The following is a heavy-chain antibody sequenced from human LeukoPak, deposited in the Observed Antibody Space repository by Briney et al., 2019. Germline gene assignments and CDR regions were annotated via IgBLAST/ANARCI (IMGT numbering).Heavy chain of an antibody. V-gene: IGHV1-2*02. D-gene: IGHD4/OR15-4a*01. J-gene: IGHJ3*02. CDR3: ARDLGTMALDAFDI. Sequence: ASVKVSCKASGYTFTGYYMHWVRQAPGQGLEWMGWINPNSGGTNYAQKFQGRVTMTRDTSISTAYMELSRLRSDDTAVYYCARDLGTMALDAFDIWGQGTMVTVSS. CDR1: GYTFTGYY. CDR2: INPNSGGT.